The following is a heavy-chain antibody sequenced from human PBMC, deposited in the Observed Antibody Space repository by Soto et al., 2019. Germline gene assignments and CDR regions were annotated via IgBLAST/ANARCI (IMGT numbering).Heavy chain of an antibody. CDR1: DYTFTSYG. CDR3: ARNVSRAADSYYGMDV. V-gene: IGHV1-18*04. J-gene: IGHJ6*02. Sequence: GASVKVSCKASDYTFTSYGINWVRQAPGQGLEPMGWSSGSNDDTNYAKRLQGRVTMTTDTAAGTAYMELRSLRADDTAVYYCARNVSRAADSYYGMDVWGQGTTVTVSS. CDR2: SSGSNDDT. D-gene: IGHD6-13*01.